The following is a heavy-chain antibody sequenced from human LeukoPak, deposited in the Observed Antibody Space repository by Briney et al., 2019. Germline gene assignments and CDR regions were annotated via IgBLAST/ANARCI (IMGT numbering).Heavy chain of an antibody. CDR3: SSSGYQDSFDY. V-gene: IGHV4-59*08. J-gene: IGHJ4*02. CDR2: IYYRGST. D-gene: IGHD3-22*01. Sequence: SETLSLTCTVSGGSISSYYWSWIRQPPGKGLEWIGYIYYRGSTNYSPSLKSRVTISVDTSKNQFSLKLSSVTAADTAVYYCSSSGYQDSFDYWGQGTLVTVSS. CDR1: GGSISSYY.